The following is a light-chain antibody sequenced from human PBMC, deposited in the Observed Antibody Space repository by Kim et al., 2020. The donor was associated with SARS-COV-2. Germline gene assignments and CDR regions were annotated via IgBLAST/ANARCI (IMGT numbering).Light chain of an antibody. CDR3: GTWDGSLSVGL. CDR1: NSNIGRNH. J-gene: IGLJ2*01. CDR2: DNS. V-gene: IGLV1-51*01. Sequence: GQDVTSSCSGSNSNIGRNHVAWYQQFAGTAPKLLIFDNSKRPSGIPDRFSGSRSGPSATLVITGLQTGDDADYYCGTWDGSLSVGLFGGGTQLTVL.